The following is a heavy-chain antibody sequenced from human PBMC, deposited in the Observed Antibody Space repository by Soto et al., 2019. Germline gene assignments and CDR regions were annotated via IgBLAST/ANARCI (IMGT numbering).Heavy chain of an antibody. CDR2: MNPNSGNT. D-gene: IGHD6-13*01. CDR3: ARGQVSSSWYVSYYYYGMDV. V-gene: IGHV1-8*01. J-gene: IGHJ6*02. Sequence: QVQLVQSGAEVKKPGASVKVSCKASGYTFTSCDINWVRQATGQGLEWMGWMNPNSGNTGYAQKFQGRVTMTRNTSISTAYMELSSLRSEDTAVYYCARGQVSSSWYVSYYYYGMDVWGQGTTVTVSS. CDR1: GYTFTSCD.